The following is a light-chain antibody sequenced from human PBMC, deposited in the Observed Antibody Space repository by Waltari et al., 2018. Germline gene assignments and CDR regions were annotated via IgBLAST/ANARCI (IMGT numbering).Light chain of an antibody. CDR2: SAS. J-gene: IGKJ4*01. Sequence: DTVMTQSPDPLLASLAERPTINRTSSQNISYTSNNKNYLAWYQQKPGQPPKLLISSASTREAGVPDRFSGSGSGTDFTLTISGLQAEDVAVYYCQQYFTTPLTFGGGTKVEI. CDR3: QQYFTTPLT. CDR1: QNISYTSNNKNY. V-gene: IGKV4-1*01.